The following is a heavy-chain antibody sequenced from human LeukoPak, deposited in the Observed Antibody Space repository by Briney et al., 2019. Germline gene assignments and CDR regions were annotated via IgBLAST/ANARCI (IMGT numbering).Heavy chain of an antibody. CDR1: GFTFSSYS. J-gene: IGHJ6*02. V-gene: IGHV3-21*01. CDR2: ISSSSSYI. D-gene: IGHD4-11*01. Sequence: GGSLRLSCAASGFTFSSYSMNWVGQAPGKGLEWVSSISSSSSYIYYADSAKGRFTISRDNAKNSLYLQMNSLRAEDTAVYYCARTTVTSLGVGFYWYGMDVWGQRTTVTVSS. CDR3: ARTTVTSLGVGFYWYGMDV.